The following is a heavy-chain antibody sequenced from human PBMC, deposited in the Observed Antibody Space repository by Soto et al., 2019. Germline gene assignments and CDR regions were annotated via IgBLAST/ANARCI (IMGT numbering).Heavy chain of an antibody. CDR1: EFTFSNYA. V-gene: IGHV3-23*01. J-gene: IGHJ4*02. CDR2: ISGSGGST. CDR3: AKENSITMIVVVILGFDY. Sequence: PGGSLRLSCAASEFTFSNYAMSWVRQAPGKGLEWVSAISGSGGSTYYADSVKGRFTISRDNSKNTLYLQMNSLRAEDTAVYYCAKENSITMIVVVILGFDYWGQGTLVTVSS. D-gene: IGHD3-22*01.